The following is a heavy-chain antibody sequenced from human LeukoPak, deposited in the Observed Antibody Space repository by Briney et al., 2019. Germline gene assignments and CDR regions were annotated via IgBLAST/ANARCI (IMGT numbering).Heavy chain of an antibody. CDR2: IIPIFGTA. CDR3: ASVNSSGWNRTNGARFWFDP. J-gene: IGHJ5*02. D-gene: IGHD6-19*01. V-gene: IGHV1-69*05. CDR1: GGTFSSYA. Sequence: GASVKVSCKASGGTFSSYAISWVRQAPGQGLEWMGRIIPIFGTANYAQRFQGRVTITTDESTSTAYMELSSLRSEDTAVYYCASVNSSGWNRTNGARFWFDPWGQGTLVTVSS.